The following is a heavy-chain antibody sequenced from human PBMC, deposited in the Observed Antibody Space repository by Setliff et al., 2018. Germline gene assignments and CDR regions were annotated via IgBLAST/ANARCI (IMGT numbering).Heavy chain of an antibody. CDR2: IYYSGST. CDR3: ARNNAHLEWLFAWFDP. CDR1: GGSISSSSYY. J-gene: IGHJ5*02. V-gene: IGHV4-39*07. D-gene: IGHD3-3*01. Sequence: PSETLSLTCTVSGGSISSSSYYWGWIRQPLGKWLEWIGSIYYSGSTYYNPSLESRVTISVDTSKNQFSPKLSSVTAADTAVYYCARNNAHLEWLFAWFDPWGQGTLVTVSS.